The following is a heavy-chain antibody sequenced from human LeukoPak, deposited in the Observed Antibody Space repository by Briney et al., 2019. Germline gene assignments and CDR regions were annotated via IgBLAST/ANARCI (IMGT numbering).Heavy chain of an antibody. D-gene: IGHD3-22*01. V-gene: IGHV3-21*01. J-gene: IGHJ4*02. CDR3: ATDYYDSSGGDY. CDR1: GFTFSSYA. CDR2: ISSSSSYI. Sequence: PGGSLRLSCAASGFTFSSYAMSWVRQAPGRGLEWVSSISSSSSYIYYADSVKGRFTISRDNAKNSLYLQMNSLRAEDTAVYYCATDYYDSSGGDYWGQGTLVTVSS.